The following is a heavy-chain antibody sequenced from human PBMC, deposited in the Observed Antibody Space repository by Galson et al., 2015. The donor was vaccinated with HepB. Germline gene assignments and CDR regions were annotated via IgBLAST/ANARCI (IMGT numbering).Heavy chain of an antibody. V-gene: IGHV1-18*04. Sequence: SVKVSCKGSGYTFTNHYSGWVRQAPLQGLEQMGWIIAYHADTNSAQNHQGRVTMTTDTSTSTAYRGLRSLRSDDTAVYFCARDIAAAGVVFDSWGQGTLVTVSS. CDR3: ARDIAAAGVVFDS. CDR1: GYTFTNHY. J-gene: IGHJ4*02. CDR2: IIAYHADT. D-gene: IGHD6-13*01.